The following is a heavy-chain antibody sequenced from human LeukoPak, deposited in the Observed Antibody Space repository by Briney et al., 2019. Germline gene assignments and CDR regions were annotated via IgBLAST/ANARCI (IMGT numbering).Heavy chain of an antibody. CDR2: IYYSAST. CDR3: ARCPVGSNYHFYTDV. CDR1: GDSISSYY. D-gene: IGHD2-2*01. Sequence: PSETLSLTCTVSGDSISSYYWSWIRQPPGKGLEWIGYIYYSASTNYNPSLKSRVTISVDMSKNQFSLKLNSVTAADTAVYYCARCPVGSNYHFYTDVWGKGTTVTVSS. J-gene: IGHJ6*03. V-gene: IGHV4-59*01.